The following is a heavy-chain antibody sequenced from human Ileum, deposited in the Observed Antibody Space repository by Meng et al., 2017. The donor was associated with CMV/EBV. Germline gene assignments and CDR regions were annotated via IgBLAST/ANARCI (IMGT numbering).Heavy chain of an antibody. J-gene: IGHJ5*02. CDR3: SRGADAYKSGRS. Sequence: QVQLQESGPGLVKPSETLSLTCTVSGGSISSYYWSWIRQPAGKGLEWIGRIYTSGSTNYNPSLKSRVTMSVDTSKNQFYLQLTSVTAADTAVYYCSRGADAYKSGRSWGQGTLVTVSS. CDR2: IYTSGST. CDR1: GGSISSYY. V-gene: IGHV4-4*07. D-gene: IGHD5-24*01.